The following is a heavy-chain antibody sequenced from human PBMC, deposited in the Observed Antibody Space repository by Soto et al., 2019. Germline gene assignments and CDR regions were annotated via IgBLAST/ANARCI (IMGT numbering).Heavy chain of an antibody. CDR1: GGSISSGGYY. CDR2: IYYSGST. Sequence: QVQLQESGPGLVKPSQTLSLTCTVSGGSISSGGYYWSWIRQHPGKGLEWIGYIYYSGSTYYNPSLKSRVTISVDTSKNQCSLKLSSVTAADTAVYYCARDPRGGDPTSYYYYGMDVWGQGTTVTVSS. J-gene: IGHJ6*02. V-gene: IGHV4-31*03. CDR3: ARDPRGGDPTSYYYYGMDV. D-gene: IGHD6-25*01.